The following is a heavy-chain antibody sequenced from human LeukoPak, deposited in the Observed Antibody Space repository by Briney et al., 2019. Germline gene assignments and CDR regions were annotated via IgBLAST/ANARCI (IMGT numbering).Heavy chain of an antibody. CDR2: ISSSGSYI. J-gene: IGHJ4*02. Sequence: GGSLRLSCAASGFTFSTYSMNWVRQAPGKGLEWVSSISSSGSYIYYADSVKGRFTISRDNAKNSLYLQMNSLRAEDTAVYYCARAGEIYTAMVPFDYWGQGTLVTVSS. CDR3: ARAGEIYTAMVPFDY. CDR1: GFTFSTYS. D-gene: IGHD5-18*01. V-gene: IGHV3-21*01.